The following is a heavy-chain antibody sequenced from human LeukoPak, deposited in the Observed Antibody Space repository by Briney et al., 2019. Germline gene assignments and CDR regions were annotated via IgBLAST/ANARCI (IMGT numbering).Heavy chain of an antibody. V-gene: IGHV3-49*03. J-gene: IGHJ6*02. CDR2: IRSKAYGGTT. D-gene: IGHD4-17*01. Sequence: PGGSLRLSCTASGFTFGDYAMSWFRQAPGKGLEWVGFIRSKAYGGTTEYAASVKGRFTISRGDSKSIAYLQMNSLKTEDTAVYYCTRDRAYGDPYHYYYGMDVWGQGTTVTVSS. CDR1: GFTFGDYA. CDR3: TRDRAYGDPYHYYYGMDV.